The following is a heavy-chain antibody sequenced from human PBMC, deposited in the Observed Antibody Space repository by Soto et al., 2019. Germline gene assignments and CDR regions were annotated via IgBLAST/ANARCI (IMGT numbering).Heavy chain of an antibody. D-gene: IGHD5-12*01. J-gene: IGHJ6*02. Sequence: SVKVSCKASGGTFSSYTISWVRQAPGQGLEWMGRIIPILGIANYAQKFQGRVTITADKSTSTAYKEMSSLRSEDTAVYYCASGYDFAALSYYYGMDVWGQGTTVTVSS. CDR3: ASGYDFAALSYYYGMDV. CDR2: IIPILGIA. V-gene: IGHV1-69*02. CDR1: GGTFSSYT.